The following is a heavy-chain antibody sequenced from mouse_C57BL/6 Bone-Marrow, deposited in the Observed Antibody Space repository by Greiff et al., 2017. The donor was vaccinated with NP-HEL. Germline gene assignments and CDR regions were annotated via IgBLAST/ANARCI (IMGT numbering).Heavy chain of an antibody. CDR1: GFTFSSYA. J-gene: IGHJ3*01. CDR2: ISDGGSYT. V-gene: IGHV5-4*01. CDR3: AREGYS. D-gene: IGHD3-2*02. Sequence: EVMLVESGGGLVKPGGSLKLSCAASGFTFSSYAMSWVRRTPEKRLEWVATISDGGSYTYYPDNVKGRFTISRDNAKNNLYLQMSHLKSEDTAMYYCAREGYSRGQGTLVTVSA.